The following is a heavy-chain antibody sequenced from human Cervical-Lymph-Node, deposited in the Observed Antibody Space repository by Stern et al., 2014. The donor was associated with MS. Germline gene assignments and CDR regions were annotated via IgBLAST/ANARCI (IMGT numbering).Heavy chain of an antibody. CDR2: IYYSRST. V-gene: IGHV4-59*01. CDR3: ARDKGMFFL. D-gene: IGHD2/OR15-2a*01. J-gene: IGHJ4*01. CDR1: GGSITNYY. Sequence: QVQMQESGPGLVKPSETLSLTCTVSGGSITNYYWSRIRQPPGKGLEWIGYIYYSRSTNYNPSLKSRVTISVDTSKNQFSLKLSSVTAADTAVYYCARDKGMFFLWGQGTLVTVSS.